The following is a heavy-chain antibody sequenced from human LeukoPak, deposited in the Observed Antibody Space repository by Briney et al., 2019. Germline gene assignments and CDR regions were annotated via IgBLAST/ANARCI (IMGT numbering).Heavy chain of an antibody. J-gene: IGHJ4*02. CDR1: GYSISSGYY. V-gene: IGHV4-38-2*02. D-gene: IGHD3-10*01. CDR3: ARDYAPRSTSYGSGSSFDY. CDR2: IYHSGST. Sequence: SETLSLTCTVSGYSISSGYYWGWIRQPPGKGLEWIGSIYHSGSTYYNPSLKSRVTISVDTSKNQFSLKLSSVTAADTAVYYCARDYAPRSTSYGSGSSFDYWGQGTLVTVSS.